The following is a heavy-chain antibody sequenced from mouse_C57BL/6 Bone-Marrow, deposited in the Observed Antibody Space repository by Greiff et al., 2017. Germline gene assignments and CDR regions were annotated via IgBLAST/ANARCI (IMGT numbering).Heavy chain of an antibody. CDR1: GYTFTDYY. J-gene: IGHJ1*03. V-gene: IGHV1-19*01. Sequence: EVQLQQSGPVLVKPGASVKMSCKASGYTFTDYYMNWVKQSHGKSLEWIGVINPYNGGTSYNQKFKGKDTLNVDKSSSTAYMELNSLTSEDSAVYYCARSFTPYWYFDVWSTGTTVTVSS. CDR3: ARSFTPYWYFDV. D-gene: IGHD2-12*01. CDR2: INPYNGGT.